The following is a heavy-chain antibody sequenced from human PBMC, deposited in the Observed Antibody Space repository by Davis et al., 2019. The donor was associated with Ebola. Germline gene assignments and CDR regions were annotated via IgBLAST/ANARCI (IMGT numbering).Heavy chain of an antibody. J-gene: IGHJ3*02. CDR2: ISYDGSNK. D-gene: IGHD3-22*01. CDR3: AKDLTYYYDSPGGDAFDI. V-gene: IGHV3-30-3*01. CDR1: GFTFSSYA. Sequence: GESLKISCAASGFTFSSYAMHWVRQAPGKELEWVAVISYDGSNKYYADSVKGRFTISRDNSKNTLYLQMNSLRAEDTAVYYCAKDLTYYYDSPGGDAFDIWGQGTMVTVSS.